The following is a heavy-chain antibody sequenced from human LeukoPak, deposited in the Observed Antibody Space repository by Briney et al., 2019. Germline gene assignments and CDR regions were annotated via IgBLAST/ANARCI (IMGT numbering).Heavy chain of an antibody. CDR1: GYTFTKYD. CDR3: ARVNCSSTSCRSKFLDY. D-gene: IGHD2-2*01. CDR2: MNANSGNT. V-gene: IGHV1-8*01. Sequence: ASVKVSCKASGYTFTKYDTNWGRQATGQGLEWRGWMNANSGNTGYAQKFQGRVTMTRNTSISTAYMELSSLRSEDTAVYYCARVNCSSTSCRSKFLDYWGQGTLVTVSS. J-gene: IGHJ4*02.